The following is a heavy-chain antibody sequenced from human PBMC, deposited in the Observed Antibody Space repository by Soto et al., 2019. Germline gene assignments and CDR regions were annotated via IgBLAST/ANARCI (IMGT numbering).Heavy chain of an antibody. CDR1: GYSFTTYW. J-gene: IGHJ3*01. V-gene: IGHV5-51*01. CDR3: SRPISLMLPKEIDAFDF. CDR2: IYPGDSET. D-gene: IGHD2-15*01. Sequence: PGDSLKISCKASGYSFTTYWIGRVRQMPGKGLEWMGIIYPGDSETRYSPSFQGQVTISADKSINTAYLQWSSLKASDTAMYYCSRPISLMLPKEIDAFDFWGQGTMVTVSS.